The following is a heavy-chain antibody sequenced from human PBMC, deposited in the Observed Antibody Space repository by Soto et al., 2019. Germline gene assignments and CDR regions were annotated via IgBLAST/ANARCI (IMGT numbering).Heavy chain of an antibody. D-gene: IGHD1-26*01. Sequence: QVQLVESGGGVVQPGRSLRLSCAASGFTFSSYAMHWVRQAPGKGLEWVAVISYDGSNKYYADSVKGRFTISRDNSKNTLYLQMNSLRAEDTAVYYWARNLGAYSAPFDYWGQGTLVTVSS. CDR1: GFTFSSYA. V-gene: IGHV3-30-3*01. J-gene: IGHJ4*02. CDR3: ARNLGAYSAPFDY. CDR2: ISYDGSNK.